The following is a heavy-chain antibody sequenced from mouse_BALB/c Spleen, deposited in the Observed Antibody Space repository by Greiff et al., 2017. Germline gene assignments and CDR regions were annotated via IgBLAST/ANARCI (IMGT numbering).Heavy chain of an antibody. CDR3: ARDGYDYDVRFAY. CDR1: GFTFSSYA. CDR2: ISSGGSYT. V-gene: IGHV5-9-4*01. J-gene: IGHJ3*01. Sequence: EVQLVESGGGLVKPGGSLKLSCAASGFTFSSYAMSWVRQSPEKRLEWVAEISSGGSYTYYPDTVTGRFTISGDNAKNTRYLEMSSLRSEDTAMYYCARDGYDYDVRFAYWGQGTLVTVSA. D-gene: IGHD2-4*01.